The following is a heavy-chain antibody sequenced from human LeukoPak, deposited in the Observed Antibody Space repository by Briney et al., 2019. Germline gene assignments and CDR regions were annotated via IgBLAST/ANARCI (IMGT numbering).Heavy chain of an antibody. CDR1: GGSISSYY. Sequence: PSETLSLTCTVSGGSISSYYWSWIRQPPGKGLEWIGYIYYSGSTNYNPSLKSRVTISVDTSKNQFSLKLSSVTAADTAVYYCARIYSSGWDFDYWGQGTLVTVSS. CDR3: ARIYSSGWDFDY. V-gene: IGHV4-59*01. J-gene: IGHJ4*02. D-gene: IGHD6-19*01. CDR2: IYYSGST.